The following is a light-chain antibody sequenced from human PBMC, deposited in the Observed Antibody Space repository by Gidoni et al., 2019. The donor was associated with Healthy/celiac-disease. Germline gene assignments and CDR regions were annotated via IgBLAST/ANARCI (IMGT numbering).Light chain of an antibody. J-gene: IGKJ4*01. V-gene: IGKV1-33*01. CDR2: DSS. CDR1: QDNSNY. CDR3: QQYDNHPPLT. Sequence: DIQMTQSPSSLSASVGVRVTITCQASQDNSNYLNWYQQKPGKAPELLIHDSSNLETGAPSRSSGSGSGTDFTFTISSLQPEDIATDSCQQYDNHPPLTFGGGTKVEIK.